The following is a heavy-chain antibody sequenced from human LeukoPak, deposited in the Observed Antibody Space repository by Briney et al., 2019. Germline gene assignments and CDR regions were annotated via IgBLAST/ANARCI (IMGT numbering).Heavy chain of an antibody. V-gene: IGHV4-59*12. CDR1: GDSMSSYF. D-gene: IGHD1-26*01. CDR2: IYYSGST. J-gene: IGHJ4*02. CDR3: ARGRYSGSYDFDY. Sequence: SETLSLTCTVSGDSMSSYFWSWLRQPPGKGLEWIGYIYYSGSTKYNPSLKSRVTISVDTSKNQFSLKLSSVTAADTAVYYCARGRYSGSYDFDYWGQGTLVTVSS.